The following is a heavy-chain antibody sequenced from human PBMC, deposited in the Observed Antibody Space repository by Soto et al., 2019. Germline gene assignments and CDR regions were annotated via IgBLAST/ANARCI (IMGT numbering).Heavy chain of an antibody. V-gene: IGHV4-31*03. D-gene: IGHD3-10*01. CDR1: GGSISSGGYY. J-gene: IGHJ6*02. Sequence: PSETLSLTCTASGGSISSGGYYWSWIRQHPGKGLEWFGYIYYSGSTYYNPSLKSRVTISVDTSKNQFSLKLSSVTAADTAVYYCARHMFYGSGSGFGVFHYGMDVWGQGTTVTVSS. CDR3: ARHMFYGSGSGFGVFHYGMDV. CDR2: IYYSGST.